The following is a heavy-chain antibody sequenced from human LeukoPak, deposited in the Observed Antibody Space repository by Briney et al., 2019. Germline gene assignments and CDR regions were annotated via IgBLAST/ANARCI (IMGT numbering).Heavy chain of an antibody. D-gene: IGHD5-18*01. V-gene: IGHV3-66*01. CDR3: VRDFMYNTACTGC. J-gene: IGHJ4*02. CDR2: IYSGGST. Sequence: GRSLRLSCAASEFSVGSNYMTWVRQAPGKGLEWVSLIYSGGSTYYADSVKGGFTISRDNSKNTMYLQMNSLRAEDTAVYYCVRDFMYNTACTGCWGQGTLVTVSS. CDR1: EFSVGSNY.